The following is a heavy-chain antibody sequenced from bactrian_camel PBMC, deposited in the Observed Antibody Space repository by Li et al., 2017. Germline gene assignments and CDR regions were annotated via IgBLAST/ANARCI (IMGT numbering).Heavy chain of an antibody. V-gene: IGHV3S53*01. J-gene: IGHJ4*01. CDR2: IDSDGST. CDR1: GVTYLVNC. Sequence: HVQLVESGGGSVQAGGSLRLSCAVSGVTYLVNCMGWFRQAPGKEREGVAVIDSDGSTSYADSVKGRFTISQDNAKNTLYLQMNDLKPEDARMYYCAAATGCTAGGMFHGKHYWGQGTQVTVS. D-gene: IGHD7*01. CDR3: AAATGCTAGGMFHGKHY.